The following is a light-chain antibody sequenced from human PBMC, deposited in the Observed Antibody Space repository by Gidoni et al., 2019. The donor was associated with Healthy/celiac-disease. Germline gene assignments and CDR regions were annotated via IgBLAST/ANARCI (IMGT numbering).Light chain of an antibody. CDR2: SNN. J-gene: IGLJ3*02. CDR3: AAWDDSLNGWV. CDR1: SSNIGSNT. Sequence: QSVLTQPPSASGTPGQGVTISCSGSSSNIGSNTVNWDQQLPGTAPKLPIYSNNQRPSGVPDRFSGSKSGTSASLAISGLQSEDEADYYCAAWDDSLNGWVFGGGTKLTVL. V-gene: IGLV1-44*01.